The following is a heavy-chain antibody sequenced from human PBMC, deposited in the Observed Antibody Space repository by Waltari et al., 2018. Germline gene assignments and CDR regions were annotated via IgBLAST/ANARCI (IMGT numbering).Heavy chain of an antibody. CDR3: AXISXGSRVLAAPFDX. J-gene: IGHJ4*02. CDR2: INSDGSST. Sequence: VDSGGGXVXXXGSLRLXCAAXGFTFRSYXVPWVRQAPGKGLVWVSRINSDGSSTSYXDSVKGRFTIXRDNAKNTLYLQMNSLRXEDTAVYYXAXISXGSRVLAAPFDXWGQGTLVTVSS. CDR1: GFTFRSYX. D-gene: IGHD2-15*01. V-gene: IGHV3-74*01.